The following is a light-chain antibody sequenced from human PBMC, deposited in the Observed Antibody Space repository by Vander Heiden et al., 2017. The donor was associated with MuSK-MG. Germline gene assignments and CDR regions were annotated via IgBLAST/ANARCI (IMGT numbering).Light chain of an antibody. CDR1: QSVSSSY. Sequence: EIVLTQSPGTLSLSPGERDTLSCRASQSVSSSYLAWYQQKPGQAPRLLIYGASSRATGIPDRFSGSGSGTDFTLTISRLEPEDFAVYYCQQNGSSPGTFGQGTKLEIK. CDR3: QQNGSSPGT. V-gene: IGKV3-20*01. J-gene: IGKJ2*01. CDR2: GAS.